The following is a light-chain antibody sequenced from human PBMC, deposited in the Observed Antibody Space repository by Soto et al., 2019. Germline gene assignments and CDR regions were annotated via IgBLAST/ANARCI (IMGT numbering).Light chain of an antibody. J-gene: IGKJ1*01. Sequence: EIVMPQSAAALSVSPGERATLSCRASQSVSSNLAWYQQKPGQAPRLLIYGASTRATGIPARFSGSGSGTEFTLTISSLQSEDFGLYYCQHYKNWPPWTFGQGTKVDIK. V-gene: IGKV3-15*01. CDR3: QHYKNWPPWT. CDR2: GAS. CDR1: QSVSSN.